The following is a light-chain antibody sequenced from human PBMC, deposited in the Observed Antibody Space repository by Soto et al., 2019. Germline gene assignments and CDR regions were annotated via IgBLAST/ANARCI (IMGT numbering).Light chain of an antibody. J-gene: IGKJ3*01. V-gene: IGKV1-12*01. Sequence: IQMTQSPSSVSASVGDRVTMTCRASQGVGGWLAWYQHKPGKVPKLLIYATSSLHSGVPSRFSGSGSGTDFTLSISSLQPEDFATYYCQQTHSLPLSFGPGTKVDIK. CDR1: QGVGGW. CDR3: QQTHSLPLS. CDR2: ATS.